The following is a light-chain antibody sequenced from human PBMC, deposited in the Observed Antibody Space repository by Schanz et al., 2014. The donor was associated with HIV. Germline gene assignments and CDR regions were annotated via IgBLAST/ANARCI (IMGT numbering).Light chain of an antibody. CDR3: QQHATSPRP. V-gene: IGKV3-11*01. CDR2: DAS. J-gene: IGKJ1*01. CDR1: QSVSSH. Sequence: EIVLTQSPGTLSLSPGERATLSCRASQSVSSHLAWYQQKPGQAPRLLIYDASYRAFGIPARFSGSGSGTDFTLTISRLEPDDFAVYYCQQHATSPRPFGQGTKVEIK.